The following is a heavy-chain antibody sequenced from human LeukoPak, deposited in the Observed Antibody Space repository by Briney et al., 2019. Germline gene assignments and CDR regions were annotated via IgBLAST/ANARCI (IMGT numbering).Heavy chain of an antibody. V-gene: IGHV4-61*02. CDR3: ARGRIAARPRYYYYYMDV. CDR1: GGSISSGSYY. J-gene: IGHJ6*03. CDR2: IYTSGST. D-gene: IGHD6-6*01. Sequence: SETLSLTCTVSGGSISSGSYYWSWIRQSAGKGLEWIGRIYTSGSTNYNPSLKSRVTISVDTSKNQFSLKLSSVTAADTAVYYCARGRIAARPRYYYYYMDVWGKGTTVTVSS.